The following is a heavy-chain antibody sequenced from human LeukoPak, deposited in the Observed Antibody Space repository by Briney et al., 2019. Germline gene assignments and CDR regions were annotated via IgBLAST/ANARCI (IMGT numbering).Heavy chain of an antibody. D-gene: IGHD1-26*01. CDR2: ISYDGSNK. J-gene: IGHJ4*02. V-gene: IGHV3-30*03. Sequence: GGSLRLSCAASGFTFSSYGMHWVRQAPGKGLEWVAVISYDGSNKYYADSVKGRSTISRDNSKNTLYLQMNSLRAEDTAVYYCARGGWELLVSYWGQGTLVTVSS. CDR1: GFTFSSYG. CDR3: ARGGWELLVSY.